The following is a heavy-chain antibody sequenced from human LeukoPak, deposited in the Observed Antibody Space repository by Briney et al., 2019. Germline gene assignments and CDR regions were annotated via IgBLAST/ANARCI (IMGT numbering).Heavy chain of an antibody. Sequence: ASVKVSCKASGYTFTGYYMHWVRQAPGQGLEWMGWINPNSGGTNYAQKFQGRVTMTRDTSISTAYMELSRLRSDDTVVYYCARGALRGDYFDYWGQGTLVTVSS. J-gene: IGHJ4*02. V-gene: IGHV1-2*02. CDR3: ARGALRGDYFDY. CDR1: GYTFTGYY. D-gene: IGHD3-10*01. CDR2: INPNSGGT.